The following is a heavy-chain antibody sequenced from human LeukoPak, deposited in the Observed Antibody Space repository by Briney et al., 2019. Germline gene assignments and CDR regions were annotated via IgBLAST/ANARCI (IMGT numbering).Heavy chain of an antibody. CDR3: ARVEVTMVRGVTYYYGMDV. Sequence: TSETLSLTCTVSGGSISSYYWSWIRQPPGKGLEWIGYIYYSGSTNYNPSLKSRVTISVDTSKNQFSLKLSSVTAADTAVYYCARVEVTMVRGVTYYYGMDVWGQGTTVTVSS. D-gene: IGHD3-10*01. CDR2: IYYSGST. J-gene: IGHJ6*02. CDR1: GGSISSYY. V-gene: IGHV4-59*01.